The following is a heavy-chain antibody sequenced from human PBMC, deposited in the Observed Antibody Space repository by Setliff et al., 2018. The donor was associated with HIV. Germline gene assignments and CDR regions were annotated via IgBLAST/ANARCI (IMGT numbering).Heavy chain of an antibody. D-gene: IGHD6-19*01. CDR1: GGSISNNSYY. CDR3: ARQFRYPNRAVAGVDY. Sequence: PSETLSLTCTVSGGSISNNSYYWGGVRQPPGKGLELIGNLFYNGNTYYNPSLKSRVTISVDTSKNQFSRTLSSVTAADTAIYFCARQFRYPNRAVAGVDYWGQGTLVTVSS. V-gene: IGHV4-39*01. CDR2: LFYNGNT. J-gene: IGHJ4*02.